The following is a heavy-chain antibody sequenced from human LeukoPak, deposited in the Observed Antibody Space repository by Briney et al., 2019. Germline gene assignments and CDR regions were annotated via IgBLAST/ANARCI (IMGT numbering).Heavy chain of an antibody. J-gene: IGHJ4*02. CDR3: ARGGWAAAYGHY. V-gene: IGHV1-8*01. CDR1: GYTFTSYD. Sequence: ASVKVSCKASGYTFTSYDINWVRQATGQGLEWMGWMNPNTGNTGYAQKFQGRVTMTRNTSISTAYMELSSLRSEDTAVYYCARGGWAAAYGHYWGQGTLVTVSS. CDR2: MNPNTGNT. D-gene: IGHD2-21*01.